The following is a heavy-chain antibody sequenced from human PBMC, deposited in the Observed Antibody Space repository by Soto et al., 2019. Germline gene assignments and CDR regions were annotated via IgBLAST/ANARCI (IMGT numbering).Heavy chain of an antibody. J-gene: IGHJ6*03. CDR1: GDSISSYY. CDR2: FYYSGST. D-gene: IGHD2-15*01. V-gene: IGHV4-59*01. Sequence: SETLSLTCTVSGDSISSYYWSWIRQPPGKGLEWIGYFYYSGSTNYNPSLKSRVTISADASKNQLSLKLSSVTAADTAVYYCARVDIEDYYYYMDVWGKGTTVTVSS. CDR3: ARVDIEDYYYYMDV.